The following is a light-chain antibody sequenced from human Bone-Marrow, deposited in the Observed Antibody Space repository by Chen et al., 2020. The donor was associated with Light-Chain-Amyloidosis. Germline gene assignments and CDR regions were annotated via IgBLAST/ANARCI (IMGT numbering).Light chain of an antibody. J-gene: IGLJ3*02. CDR2: DDS. V-gene: IGLV3-21*02. CDR3: QGGDRSSDRPV. CDR1: NIGSTS. Sequence: SYVLTQPSSVSVAPGQTATIACGGNNIGSTSVHWYQQTPGQAPLLVVYDDSDRPSGIPERLSGSSSGNRATLSVSGGEGGDEADYYGQGGDRSSDRPVFGGGTKLTVL.